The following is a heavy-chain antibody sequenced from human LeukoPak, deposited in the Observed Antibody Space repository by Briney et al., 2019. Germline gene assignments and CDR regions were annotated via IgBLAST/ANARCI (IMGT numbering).Heavy chain of an antibody. V-gene: IGHV3-15*01. CDR3: STMTVVPTDY. Sequence: GGSLRLSCAASGFTFSSYWMSWVRQAPGKGLEWIGRIKSKTDGGTTDYAAPVKGRFTISRDDSKNTLYLQTNSLKTEDTAVYYCSTMTVVPTDYWGQGTLVTVSS. D-gene: IGHD2-2*01. CDR2: IKSKTDGGTT. J-gene: IGHJ4*02. CDR1: GFTFSSYW.